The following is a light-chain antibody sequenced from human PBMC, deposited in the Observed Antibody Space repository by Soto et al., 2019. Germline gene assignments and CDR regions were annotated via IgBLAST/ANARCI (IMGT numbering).Light chain of an antibody. CDR2: GAS. CDR3: QQYHTWPIT. V-gene: IGKV3-15*01. J-gene: IGKJ4*01. CDR1: QGVSRK. Sequence: DIVMTQSPATLSVAPGERVTFTCRASQGVSRKLAWYQHKPGQAPRLLISGASTGATGIPARFSGSGSGTEFTLTISSLQSEHCAIYYCQQYHTWPITFGGGTKVEIK.